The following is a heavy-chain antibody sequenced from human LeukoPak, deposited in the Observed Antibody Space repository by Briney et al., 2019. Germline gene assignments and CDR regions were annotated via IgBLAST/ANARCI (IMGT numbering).Heavy chain of an antibody. CDR3: ARDCSSTSCYADFDY. D-gene: IGHD2-2*01. CDR1: GYTFTSYA. CDR2: INAGNGNT. V-gene: IGHV1-3*01. J-gene: IGHJ4*02. Sequence: ASVKVSCKASGYTFTSYAMHWVRLAPGQRLEWMGWINAGNGNTKYSQKFQGRVTITRDTSASTAYMELSSLRSEDTAVYYCARDCSSTSCYADFDYWGQGTLVTVSS.